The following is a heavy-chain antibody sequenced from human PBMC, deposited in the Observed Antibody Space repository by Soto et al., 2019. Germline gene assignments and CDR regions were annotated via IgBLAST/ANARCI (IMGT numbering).Heavy chain of an antibody. CDR3: ARDRVPHLEGLLILDY. Sequence: QVQLVESGGGVVQPGRYLSLSCAASGFTFSSYAMHWVRQAPGKGLEWVAVISYDGSNKYYADSVKGRFTISRDNSKNTLYLQMNSLRAEDTAVYYCARDRVPHLEGLLILDYWGQGTLVTVSS. D-gene: IGHD3-3*01. CDR2: ISYDGSNK. V-gene: IGHV3-30-3*01. J-gene: IGHJ4*02. CDR1: GFTFSSYA.